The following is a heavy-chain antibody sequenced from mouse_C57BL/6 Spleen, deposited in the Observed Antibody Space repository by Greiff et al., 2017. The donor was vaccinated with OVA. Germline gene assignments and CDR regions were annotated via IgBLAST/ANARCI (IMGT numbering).Heavy chain of an antibody. V-gene: IGHV5-12*01. CDR3: ARRNYAMDY. J-gene: IGHJ4*01. CDR2: ISNGGGST. Sequence: EVMLVESGGGLVQPGGSLKLSCAASGFTFSDYYMYWVRQTPEKRLEWVAYISNGGGSTYYPDTVKGRFTISRDNAKNTLYLQMSRLQSEDTAMYYCARRNYAMDYWGQGTSVTVSS. CDR1: GFTFSDYY.